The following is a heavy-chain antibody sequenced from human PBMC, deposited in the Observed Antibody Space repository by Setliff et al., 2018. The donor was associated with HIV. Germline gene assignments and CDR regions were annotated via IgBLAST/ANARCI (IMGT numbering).Heavy chain of an antibody. J-gene: IGHJ5*02. V-gene: IGHV1-18*01. CDR1: GYTFINYG. Sequence: ASVKVSCKASGYTFINYGTNWLRQAPGQGLEWVGWINPYNGNTKYGQKFQGTVTMTRDTTTSTAYLELRRLRSDDTAVYFCARGGPARVALLYWFDPWGQGTLVTV. CDR3: ARGGPARVALLYWFDP. CDR2: INPYNGNT. D-gene: IGHD2-21*01.